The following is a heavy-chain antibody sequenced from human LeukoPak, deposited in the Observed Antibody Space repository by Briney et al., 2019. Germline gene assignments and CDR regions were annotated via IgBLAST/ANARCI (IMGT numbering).Heavy chain of an antibody. Sequence: SVEVSCKASGYTFTSYAMNWVRQAPGQGLEWMGGIIPIFGTANYAQKFQGRVTITADKSTSTAYMELSSLRSEDTAVYYCARRSGLLPPDYWGQGTLVTVSS. CDR3: ARRSGLLPPDY. CDR1: GYTFTSYA. V-gene: IGHV1-69*06. CDR2: IIPIFGTA. D-gene: IGHD3-22*01. J-gene: IGHJ4*02.